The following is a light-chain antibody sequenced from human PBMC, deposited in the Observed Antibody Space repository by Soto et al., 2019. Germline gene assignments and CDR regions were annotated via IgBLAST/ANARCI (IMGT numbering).Light chain of an antibody. Sequence: QSVLTQPPSVYGASRQRVTISCTGSSSNIGAGYDVHWYQQLPGTAPKHLIYGNSNRPSGVPDRFSGSKSGTSASLAITGLQAEDEADYYCQSYDSSLSGSNVVFGGGTKLTVL. J-gene: IGLJ2*01. CDR2: GNS. CDR1: SSNIGAGYD. CDR3: QSYDSSLSGSNVV. V-gene: IGLV1-40*01.